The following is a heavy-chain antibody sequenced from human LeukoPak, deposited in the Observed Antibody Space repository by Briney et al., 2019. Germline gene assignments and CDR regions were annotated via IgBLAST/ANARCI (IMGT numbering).Heavy chain of an antibody. Sequence: GESLRLSCVASGFTFSDYHMSWIRQAPGKGLEWVSYISSSGSTIYYADSVKGRFTISRDNAKNSLYVQMNSLRAEDTAVYYCAREYGDYVLSAFDIWGQGTMVTVSS. J-gene: IGHJ3*02. D-gene: IGHD4-17*01. CDR1: GFTFSDYH. CDR2: ISSSGSTI. CDR3: AREYGDYVLSAFDI. V-gene: IGHV3-11*01.